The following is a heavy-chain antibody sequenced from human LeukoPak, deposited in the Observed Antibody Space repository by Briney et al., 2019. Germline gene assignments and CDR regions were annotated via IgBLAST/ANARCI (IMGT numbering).Heavy chain of an antibody. CDR3: AKLLVQLERRGDAFDI. J-gene: IGHJ3*02. CDR2: ISSSSSFI. D-gene: IGHD1-1*01. CDR1: GFTFSSYS. V-gene: IGHV3-21*04. Sequence: GGSLRLSCAASGFTFSSYSMNWVRQTPGKGLEWVSSISSSSSFIYHADSVKGRFTISRDNSKNTLYLQMNSLRAEDTAVYYCAKLLVQLERRGDAFDIWGQGTMVTVSS.